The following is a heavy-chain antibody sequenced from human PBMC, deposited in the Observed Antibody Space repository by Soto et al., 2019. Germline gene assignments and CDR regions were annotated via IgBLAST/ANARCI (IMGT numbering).Heavy chain of an antibody. CDR1: GGTFSSYA. CDR3: ASSGAPMAVAGTNGMDV. V-gene: IGHV1-69*01. D-gene: IGHD6-19*01. CDR2: IIPIFGTA. Sequence: QVQLVQSGAEVKKPGSSVKVSCKASGGTFSSYAISWVRQAPGQGLEWMGGIIPIFGTANYAQKFQGRVTITADESTSTAYMELSSLRSEDTAVYYCASSGAPMAVAGTNGMDVWGQGTTVTVSS. J-gene: IGHJ6*02.